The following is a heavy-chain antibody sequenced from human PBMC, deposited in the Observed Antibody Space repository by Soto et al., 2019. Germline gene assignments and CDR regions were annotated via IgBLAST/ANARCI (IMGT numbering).Heavy chain of an antibody. CDR3: ARGRGGSYGGNSAHFDI. D-gene: IGHD4-17*01. V-gene: IGHV3-33*01. J-gene: IGHJ3*02. CDR1: GFTFSGFG. CDR2: IWYDGSKK. Sequence: QVQLVESGGGVVQPGTSLRLSCEASGFTFSGFGMHWVRQAPDKGLEWVAVIWYDGSKKYYVDCVKGRFTISRDNSKNALYLQMNSLRAEDTAVYYCARGRGGSYGGNSAHFDIWGQGTLVTVSS.